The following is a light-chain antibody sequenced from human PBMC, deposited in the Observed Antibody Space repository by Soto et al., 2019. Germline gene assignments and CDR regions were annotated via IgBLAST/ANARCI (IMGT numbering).Light chain of an antibody. CDR3: QQYGSSPRT. J-gene: IGKJ1*01. CDR1: QSVSSSY. V-gene: IGKV3-20*01. Sequence: IVLTQSPGTLSLSRGESATLPCRASQSVSSSYLAWYQQKPGQAPRLLIYGASSRATGIPDRFSGSGSGTDFTLTISRLEPEDFAVYYCQQYGSSPRTFGQGTDV. CDR2: GAS.